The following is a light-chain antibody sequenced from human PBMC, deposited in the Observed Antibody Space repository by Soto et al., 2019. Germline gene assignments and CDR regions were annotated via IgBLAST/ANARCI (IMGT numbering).Light chain of an antibody. Sequence: DSLIAPSPARLSASVEYRLTITCRSSNSNNNYLTWYQQKPGEPPKLLIYAASSWQSGVPSRFSGSGSGTDFTLTISSLQAEDVANYYCQQCYSSPHSFGGGTKVDIK. V-gene: IGKV1-39*01. CDR2: AAS. CDR3: QQCYSSPHS. J-gene: IGKJ4*01. CDR1: NSNNNY.